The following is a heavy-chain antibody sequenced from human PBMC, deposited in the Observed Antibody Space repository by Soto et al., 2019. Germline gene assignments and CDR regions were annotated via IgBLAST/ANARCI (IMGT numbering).Heavy chain of an antibody. Sequence: QVQLQQWGAGLLKPSETLSLTCAVYGGSFSGYYWSWIRQPPGKGLEWIGEINHSGSTNYNPSLKSRVTISVDTSKNQFSLKLSSVTAEDTAVSYCASAVAAAGNYYYYGMDVWGQGTTVTVSS. D-gene: IGHD6-13*01. CDR2: INHSGST. J-gene: IGHJ6*02. V-gene: IGHV4-34*01. CDR1: GGSFSGYY. CDR3: ASAVAAAGNYYYYGMDV.